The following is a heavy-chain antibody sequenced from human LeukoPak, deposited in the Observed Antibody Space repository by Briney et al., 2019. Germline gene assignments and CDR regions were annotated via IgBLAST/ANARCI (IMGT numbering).Heavy chain of an antibody. D-gene: IGHD5-12*01. Sequence: GGSLRLSCAASGFMFSDSWMSWVRQAPGKGLEWVAIIKGDGSEKVYVDSVKGRFTISRDNARNSLYLQMSSLRVEDTAVYYCARDIPSGFYTPDYWGRGTLVTVSS. CDR2: IKGDGSEK. CDR1: GFMFSDSW. CDR3: ARDIPSGFYTPDY. J-gene: IGHJ4*02. V-gene: IGHV3-7*01.